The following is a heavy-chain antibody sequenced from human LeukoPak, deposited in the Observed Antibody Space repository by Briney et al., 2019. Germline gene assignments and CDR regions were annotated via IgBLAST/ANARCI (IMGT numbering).Heavy chain of an antibody. D-gene: IGHD1-1*01. Sequence: SETLSLTCTFSGASVSSDYWTWIRQTPGKGLEWLGYIYDSGRTDYNPSLRSRATISVDTAMNQFSVKLRSVTAADTAVYFCAGRGQRSLHYWGQGILVSVSS. CDR1: GASVSSDY. J-gene: IGHJ4*02. CDR3: AGRGQRSLHY. CDR2: IYDSGRT. V-gene: IGHV4-4*08.